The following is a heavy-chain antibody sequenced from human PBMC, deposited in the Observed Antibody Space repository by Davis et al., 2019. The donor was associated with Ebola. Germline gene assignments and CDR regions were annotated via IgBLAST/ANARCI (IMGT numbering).Heavy chain of an antibody. V-gene: IGHV1-46*01. J-gene: IGHJ4*02. CDR2: INPSGGST. Sequence: ASVKVSCKTSGGTFTNYAVNWVRQAPGQGLEWMGIINPSGGSTSYAQKFQGRVTMTRDTSTSTVYMELSSLRSDDTAVYYCAASTSSPLVNDYWGQGTLVTVSS. CDR1: GGTFTNYA. CDR3: AASTSSPLVNDY. D-gene: IGHD6-13*01.